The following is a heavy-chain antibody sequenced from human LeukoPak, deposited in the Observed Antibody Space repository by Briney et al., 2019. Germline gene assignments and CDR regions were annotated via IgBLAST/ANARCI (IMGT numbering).Heavy chain of an antibody. CDR2: IIPILGIA. J-gene: IGHJ4*02. Sequence: ASVKVSCKASGGTFSSYAISWVRQAPGQGLEWMGRIIPILGIANYAQKFQGRVTITADKSTSTAYMELSSLRSEDTAVYYCAREVEATTGPRFDYWGQGTLVTVSS. CDR3: AREVEATTGPRFDY. CDR1: GGTFSSYA. D-gene: IGHD1-26*01. V-gene: IGHV1-69*04.